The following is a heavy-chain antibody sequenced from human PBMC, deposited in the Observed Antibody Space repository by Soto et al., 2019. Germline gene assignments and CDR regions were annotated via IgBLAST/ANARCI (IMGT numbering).Heavy chain of an antibody. CDR1: GFTFSSYG. V-gene: IGHV3-33*01. Sequence: GGSLRLSCAASGFTFSSYGMHWVRQAPGKGLEWVAVIWYDGSNKYYADSVKGRFTISRDNSKNTLYLQMNSLRAEDTAVYYCARDTRQWLPLYMDVWGQGTTVTVSS. CDR2: IWYDGSNK. J-gene: IGHJ6*02. CDR3: ARDTRQWLPLYMDV. D-gene: IGHD6-19*01.